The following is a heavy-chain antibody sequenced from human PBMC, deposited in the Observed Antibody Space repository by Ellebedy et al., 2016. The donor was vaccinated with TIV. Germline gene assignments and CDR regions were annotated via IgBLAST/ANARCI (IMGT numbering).Heavy chain of an antibody. V-gene: IGHV3-48*04. D-gene: IGHD3-3*01. CDR3: ARGPATIFGVVKPLDY. J-gene: IGHJ4*02. Sequence: GGSLRLSCAASGFTFSSYSMNWVRQAPGKGLEWVSYISSSSSTIYYADSVKGRFTISRDNAKKSLYLQMNSLRAEDTAVYYCARGPATIFGVVKPLDYWGQGTLVTVSS. CDR1: GFTFSSYS. CDR2: ISSSSSTI.